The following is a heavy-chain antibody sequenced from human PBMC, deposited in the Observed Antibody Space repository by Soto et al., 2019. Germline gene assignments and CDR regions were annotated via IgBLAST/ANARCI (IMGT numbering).Heavy chain of an antibody. V-gene: IGHV4-59*08. CDR1: GGSISSYY. Sequence: SETLSLTCTVSGGSISSYYWSWIRQPPGKGLEWIGYIYYSGSTNYNPSLKSRVTISVDTSKNQFSLKLSSVTAADTAVYYCARQGYSSGFQSLYYYYGMDVWGQGTTVTVS. J-gene: IGHJ6*02. CDR2: IYYSGST. D-gene: IGHD6-19*01. CDR3: ARQGYSSGFQSLYYYYGMDV.